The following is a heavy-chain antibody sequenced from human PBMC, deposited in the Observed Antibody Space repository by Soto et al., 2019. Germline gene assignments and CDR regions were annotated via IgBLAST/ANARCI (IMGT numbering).Heavy chain of an antibody. CDR1: GFTFSAYG. Sequence: PGGSLRLSCAASGFTFSAYGIHWVRQAPGKGLEWVAVISHDGSNTNYADSVKGRFTFSRDNSKDTVYLQMNSLTSDDTAVYYCARAPLGIIVAPDFWGQGTLVTVSS. V-gene: IGHV3-30*03. CDR2: ISHDGSNT. CDR3: ARAPLGIIVAPDF. J-gene: IGHJ4*02. D-gene: IGHD3-22*01.